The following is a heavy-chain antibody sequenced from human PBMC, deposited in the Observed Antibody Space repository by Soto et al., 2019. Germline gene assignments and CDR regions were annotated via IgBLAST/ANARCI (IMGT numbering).Heavy chain of an antibody. V-gene: IGHV1-18*01. CDR3: VKDRDSNSWPSRDV. Sequence: QVHLVQSGAEVKKPGASVNVSCKTSGYTFTRNGISWVRQAPGQGLEWMGWISPNSGNTRYAQKLQDRVIMTTDTSTSTAYMELRSPRSDDTAVYYCVKDRDSNSWPSRDVGGPGTTVTVSS. CDR2: ISPNSGNT. CDR1: GYTFTRNG. D-gene: IGHD2-2*01. J-gene: IGHJ6*02.